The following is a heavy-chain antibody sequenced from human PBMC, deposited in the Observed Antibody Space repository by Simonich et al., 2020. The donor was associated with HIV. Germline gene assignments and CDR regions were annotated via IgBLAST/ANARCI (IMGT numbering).Heavy chain of an antibody. CDR2: INHSGST. CDR3: AREKGSSYDY. CDR1: GGSFSGYY. Sequence: QVQLQQWGAGLLKPSETLSLTCAVYGGSFSGYYWSWISQPAGKGLEWIGEINHSGSTKYKSSLKSRVTISVDTSKNQFSLKLTSVTAADTAVYYCAREKGSSYDYWGQGTLVTVSS. J-gene: IGHJ4*02. V-gene: IGHV4-34*01. D-gene: IGHD6-13*01.